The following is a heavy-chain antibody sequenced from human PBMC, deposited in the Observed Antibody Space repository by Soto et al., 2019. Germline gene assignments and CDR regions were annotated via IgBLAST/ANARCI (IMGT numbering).Heavy chain of an antibody. J-gene: IGHJ4*02. CDR1: GFTFDDYA. Sequence: EVQVVESGGGLVQPGRSLRLSCAASGFTFDDYAMHWVRQAPGKGLEWVSGISWNSGNIGYADSVKGRFTISRDNGKNSLYLQMNSLRAEDTALYFCARDTSAIAVAGPFDYWGQGTLVTVSS. CDR3: ARDTSAIAVAGPFDY. D-gene: IGHD6-19*01. CDR2: ISWNSGNI. V-gene: IGHV3-9*01.